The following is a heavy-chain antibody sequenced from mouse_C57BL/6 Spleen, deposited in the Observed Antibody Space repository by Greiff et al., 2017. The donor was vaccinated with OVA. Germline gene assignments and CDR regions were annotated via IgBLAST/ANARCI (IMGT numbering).Heavy chain of an antibody. J-gene: IGHJ3*01. CDR3: ARWGGGFAY. V-gene: IGHV1-26*01. Sequence: VQLKQSGPELVKPGASVKISCNASGYTFTDYYMNWVKQSHGKSLEWIGDINPNNGGTSYNQKFKGKATLTVDKSSSTAYMELRSLTSEDSAVYYCARWGGGFAYWGQGTLVTVSA. CDR2: INPNNGGT. CDR1: GYTFTDYY.